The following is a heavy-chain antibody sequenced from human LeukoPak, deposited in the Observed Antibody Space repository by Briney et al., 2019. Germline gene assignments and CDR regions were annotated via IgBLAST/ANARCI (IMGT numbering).Heavy chain of an antibody. CDR1: GGSVSSSSFS. CDR3: ARSYSNWFDP. CDR2: IYYSGST. D-gene: IGHD1-26*01. V-gene: IGHV4-39*07. J-gene: IGHJ5*02. Sequence: SETLSLTCTVSGGSVSSSSFSWGWIRQPPGKGLEWIGSIYYSGSTYYNPSLKSRVAVSVDTSKNQFSLKLSSVTAADTAVYYCARSYSNWFDPWGQGTLVAVSS.